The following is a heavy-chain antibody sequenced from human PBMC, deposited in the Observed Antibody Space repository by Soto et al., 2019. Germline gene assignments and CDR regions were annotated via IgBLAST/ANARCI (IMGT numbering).Heavy chain of an antibody. D-gene: IGHD4-4*01. CDR2: IRSKAYGGTT. CDR1: GFTFGDYA. CDR3: TRDRTTVTITSLYYYYYYMDV. V-gene: IGHV3-49*03. Sequence: GGSLRLSCTASGFTFGDYAMSWFRQAPGKGLEWVGFIRSKAYGGTTEYAASVKGRFTISRDDSKSIAYLQMNSLKTEDTAVYYCTRDRTTVTITSLYYYYYYMDVWGKGTTVTVSS. J-gene: IGHJ6*03.